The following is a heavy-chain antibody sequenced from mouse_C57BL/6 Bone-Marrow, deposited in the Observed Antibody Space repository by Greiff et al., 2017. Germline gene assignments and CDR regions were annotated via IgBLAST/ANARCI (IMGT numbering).Heavy chain of an antibody. V-gene: IGHV1-80*01. Sequence: VQLQQSGAELVKPGASVKISCKASGYAFSSYWLNWVKQRPGKGLEWIGQLYPGDGDTNYTGKFKGKATLTAEKSSSTAYMQLSSLTSEDSAVYFCASGRLRRRFAYWGQGTLVTVSA. CDR3: ASGRLRRRFAY. CDR1: GYAFSSYW. CDR2: LYPGDGDT. D-gene: IGHD2-4*01. J-gene: IGHJ3*01.